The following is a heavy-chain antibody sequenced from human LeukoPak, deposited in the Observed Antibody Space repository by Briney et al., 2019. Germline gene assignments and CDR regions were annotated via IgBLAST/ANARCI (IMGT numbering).Heavy chain of an antibody. V-gene: IGHV3-74*01. D-gene: IGHD3-3*01. CDR1: GFDFSSNW. CDR2: IKGDGIST. CDR3: AKDHYWSIDY. J-gene: IGHJ4*02. Sequence: GGSLRLSCAASGFDFSSNWMHWVRHAPGQGLVWVSRIKGDGISTNYADSVKGRFTISRDIAKNTLYLQMNSPRAEDTGVYYCAKDHYWSIDYWGRGTLVTVSS.